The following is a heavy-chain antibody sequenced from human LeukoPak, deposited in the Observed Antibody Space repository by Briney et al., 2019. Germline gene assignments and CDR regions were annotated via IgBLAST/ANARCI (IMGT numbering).Heavy chain of an antibody. CDR1: GYSFTSYW. CDR3: ARHLYGSGSYYIDY. CDR2: IYPGDSDT. D-gene: IGHD3-10*01. J-gene: IGHJ4*02. Sequence: GESLKISCKGSGYSFTSYWIGWVRQLPGKGLEWMGIIYPGDSDTRYSPSFQGQVTISADRSISTAYLQWSSLKVSDTAMYYCARHLYGSGSYYIDYWGQGTLVTVSS. V-gene: IGHV5-51*01.